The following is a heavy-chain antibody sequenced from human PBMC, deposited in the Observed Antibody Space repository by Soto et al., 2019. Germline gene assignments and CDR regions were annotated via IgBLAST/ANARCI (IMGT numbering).Heavy chain of an antibody. CDR2: TYYRSKWYN. CDR3: QGVEVADDYYNGIGV. CDR1: GDSVSINSAA. V-gene: IGHV6-1*01. Sequence: PSQPFALTCTVSGDSVSINSAAWNWIRQSPSRGLEWLGRTYYRSKWYNDYAVSVKSRITINPDTSKNQFSLQLNSVTPEDTAVYQCQGVEVADDYYNGIGVWGQGTTVTVSS. J-gene: IGHJ6*02. D-gene: IGHD2-15*01.